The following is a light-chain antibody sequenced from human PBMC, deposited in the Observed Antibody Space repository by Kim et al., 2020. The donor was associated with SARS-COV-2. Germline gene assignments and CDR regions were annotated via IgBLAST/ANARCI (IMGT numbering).Light chain of an antibody. CDR3: FSYGGRSTYV. J-gene: IGLJ1*01. CDR2: EVT. Sequence: GQSITPHCTGTTTDVGYYYLVSWYQQKPGKAPTLIFYEVTKRPSGISTRFSGSKSGNTASLTISGLQAEDEADYYCFSYGGRSTYVFGTGTKVTVL. CDR1: TTDVGYYYL. V-gene: IGLV2-23*02.